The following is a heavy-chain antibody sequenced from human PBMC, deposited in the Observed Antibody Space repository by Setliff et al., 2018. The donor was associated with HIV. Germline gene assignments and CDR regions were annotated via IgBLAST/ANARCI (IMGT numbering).Heavy chain of an antibody. CDR3: AREFTSVAGTRPPFDP. CDR1: GDSFIGYY. D-gene: IGHD6-19*01. Sequence: SETLSLTCAVYGDSFIGYYWTWIRQSPGKGLEWIGEIDHSGNTNYNPSPKSRVTISVDTSKNQFSLKLSSVTAEDTAVYYCAREFTSVAGTRPPFDPWGQGTLVTVSS. V-gene: IGHV4-34*01. CDR2: IDHSGNT. J-gene: IGHJ5*02.